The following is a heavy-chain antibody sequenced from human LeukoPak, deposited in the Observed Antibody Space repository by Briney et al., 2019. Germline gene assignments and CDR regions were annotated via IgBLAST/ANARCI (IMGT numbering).Heavy chain of an antibody. V-gene: IGHV3-23*01. D-gene: IGHD6-19*01. CDR2: ISGSGGST. Sequence: PGGSLRLSCAASEFTFGTYAMSWVRQAPGKGLEWISAISGSGGSTYYADSVKGRFTISRDNSKNTLYLQMNSLRAEDTAVYYCAKIPYSSGWVQNWFDPWGQGTLVTVSS. CDR3: AKIPYSSGWVQNWFDP. CDR1: EFTFGTYA. J-gene: IGHJ5*02.